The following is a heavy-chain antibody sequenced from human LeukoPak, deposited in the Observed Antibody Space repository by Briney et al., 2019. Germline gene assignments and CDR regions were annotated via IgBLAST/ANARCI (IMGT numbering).Heavy chain of an antibody. D-gene: IGHD3/OR15-3a*01. Sequence: ASVKVSCKASGYTFTSYYMHWVRQAPGQGLEWRGIINPSGGSTSYAQKFQGRVTMTRDTSTSTVYMELSSLRSEDTAVYYCARAPWTGYYQDWGQGTLVTVSS. CDR1: GYTFTSYY. J-gene: IGHJ4*02. CDR2: INPSGGST. V-gene: IGHV1-46*01. CDR3: ARAPWTGYYQD.